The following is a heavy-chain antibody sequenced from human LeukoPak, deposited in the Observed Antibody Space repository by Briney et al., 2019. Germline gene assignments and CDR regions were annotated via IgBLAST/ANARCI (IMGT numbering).Heavy chain of an antibody. CDR2: TSAYNGNT. J-gene: IGHJ4*02. CDR3: ARSRPGIAAAGTWWGY. Sequence: GASVKVSCKASGYTLIDYHMHWVRQAPGQGLEWMGWTSAYNGNTNYAQKLQGRVTMTTDTSTSTAYMELRSLRSDDTAVYYCARSRPGIAAAGTWWGYWGQGTLVTVSS. CDR1: GYTLIDYH. D-gene: IGHD6-13*01. V-gene: IGHV1-18*04.